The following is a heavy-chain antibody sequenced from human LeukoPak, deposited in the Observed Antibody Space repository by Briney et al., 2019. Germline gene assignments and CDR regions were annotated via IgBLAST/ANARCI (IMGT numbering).Heavy chain of an antibody. J-gene: IGHJ5*02. D-gene: IGHD1-26*01. Sequence: WASVKVSCKASGYTFTNYIISWVRQAPGQGLEWMGWISAYNGNTNYAQKLQGRVTMTTDTSTATAYMELRSPRSDDTAVYYCARGGNYFRFDPWGQGTLVTVSS. CDR3: ARGGNYFRFDP. CDR2: ISAYNGNT. CDR1: GYTFTNYI. V-gene: IGHV1-18*01.